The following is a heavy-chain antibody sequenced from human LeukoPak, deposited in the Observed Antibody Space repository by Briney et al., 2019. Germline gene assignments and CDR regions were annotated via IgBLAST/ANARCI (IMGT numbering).Heavy chain of an antibody. CDR3: AKLWRGSHPRYFDH. CDR1: GFTFNNYN. J-gene: IGHJ4*02. CDR2: ISSGGHFI. V-gene: IGHV3-21*04. Sequence: GGSLRLSCAASGFTFNNYNMNWVRQAPGKGLEWVSSISSGGHFIYYADSVKGRFTISRDNAKNSLYLQMNSLRAEDTAVYYCAKLWRGSHPRYFDHWGQGTLVTVSS. D-gene: IGHD1-26*01.